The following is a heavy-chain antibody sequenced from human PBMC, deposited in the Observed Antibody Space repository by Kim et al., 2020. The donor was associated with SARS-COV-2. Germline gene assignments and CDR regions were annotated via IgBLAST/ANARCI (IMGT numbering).Heavy chain of an antibody. V-gene: IGHV5-51*01. CDR1: GYSFTTYW. J-gene: IGHJ3*02. CDR2: IFPRDPET. D-gene: IGHD3-22*01. Sequence: GESLKISCKTSGYSFTTYWIAWVRQMPGKGLEWMGIIFPRDPETKYSPSFEGQVTMSVDRSINTAYLQWSSLKASDTAIYHCARPYYDSSGFVAFDIWGQGTMVIV. CDR3: ARPYYDSSGFVAFDI.